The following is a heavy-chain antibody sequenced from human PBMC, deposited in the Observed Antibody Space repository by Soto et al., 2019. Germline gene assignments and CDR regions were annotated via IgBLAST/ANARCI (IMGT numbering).Heavy chain of an antibody. V-gene: IGHV1-69*13. CDR1: GGTFSSYA. J-gene: IGHJ3*02. Sequence: GASVKVSCKASGGTFSSYAISWVRQAPGQGLEWMGGIIPIFGTANYAQKFQGRVTITAGESTSTAYMEQSSLRSEDTAVYYCAREFQTTYYYDSSGSGAFDIWGQGTMVTVS. CDR2: IIPIFGTA. D-gene: IGHD3-22*01. CDR3: AREFQTTYYYDSSGSGAFDI.